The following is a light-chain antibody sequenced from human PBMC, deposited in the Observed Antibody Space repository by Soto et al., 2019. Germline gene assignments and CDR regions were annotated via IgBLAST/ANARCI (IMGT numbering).Light chain of an antibody. CDR1: QSVTSW. CDR2: DAS. J-gene: IGKJ1*01. V-gene: IGKV1-5*01. CDR3: HHYNSYPGT. Sequence: DVQMTQSPSTLSASVEDRVTITCRASQSVTSWLAWYQQKPGKAPKVLIYDASSLESGVPSRFSGSGSGTEFTLTISSLHPYDFATYYCHHYNSYPGTFGQGTKVEIK.